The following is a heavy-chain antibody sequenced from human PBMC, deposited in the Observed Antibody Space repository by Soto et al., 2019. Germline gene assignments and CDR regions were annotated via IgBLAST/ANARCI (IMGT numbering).Heavy chain of an antibody. CDR1: GYTFTSYG. V-gene: IGHV1-18*01. J-gene: IGHJ4*02. CDR3: ARDDASLRWPYTEYFDY. CDR2: ISAYNGNT. Sequence: EASVKVSCKASGYTFTSYGISWVRQAPGQGLEWMGWISAYNGNTNYAQKLQGRVTMTTDTSTSTAYMELRSLRSDDTAVYYCARDDASLRWPYTEYFDYWGQGTLVTVSS. D-gene: IGHD4-17*01.